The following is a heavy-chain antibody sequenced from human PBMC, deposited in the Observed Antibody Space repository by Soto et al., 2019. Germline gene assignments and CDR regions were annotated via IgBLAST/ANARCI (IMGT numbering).Heavy chain of an antibody. V-gene: IGHV1-69*13. CDR2: IIPIFGTA. CDR1: GGTFSSYA. J-gene: IGHJ3*02. D-gene: IGHD2-15*01. Sequence: ASVKVCCEASGGTFSSYAISWVRQAPGQGLEWMGGIIPIFGTANYAQKFQGRVTITADESTSTAYMELSSLRSEDTAVYYCARGVCSGGSCYYSNAFDIWGQGTMVTVSS. CDR3: ARGVCSGGSCYYSNAFDI.